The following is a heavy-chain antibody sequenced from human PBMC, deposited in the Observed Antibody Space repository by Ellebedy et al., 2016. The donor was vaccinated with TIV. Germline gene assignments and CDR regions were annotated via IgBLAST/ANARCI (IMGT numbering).Heavy chain of an antibody. CDR1: GFTFSGSQ. Sequence: GGSLRLFXAASGFTFSGSQMNWVRQAPGKGLEWVSYINSDSGAIYYADSVKGRFTISRDNAKNSLYLQMNSLRVEDTALYYCASCIAAAGTGWCFDYWGQGTLVTVSS. V-gene: IGHV3-48*04. CDR3: ASCIAAAGTGWCFDY. D-gene: IGHD6-13*01. CDR2: INSDSGAI. J-gene: IGHJ4*02.